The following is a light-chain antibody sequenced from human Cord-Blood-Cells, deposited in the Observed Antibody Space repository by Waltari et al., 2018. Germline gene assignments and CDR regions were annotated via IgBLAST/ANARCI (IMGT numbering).Light chain of an antibody. V-gene: IGKV3-11*01. CDR2: DAS. J-gene: IGKJ4*01. Sequence: ELVLPQSPATLSLSPGERATLSCRASQSVSRYLAWYQQKPGQAPRLLIYDASNRATGIPARFSGSGSGTDFTLTISSLEPEDFAVYYCQQRSNWPPGTFGGGTKVEIK. CDR1: QSVSRY. CDR3: QQRSNWPPGT.